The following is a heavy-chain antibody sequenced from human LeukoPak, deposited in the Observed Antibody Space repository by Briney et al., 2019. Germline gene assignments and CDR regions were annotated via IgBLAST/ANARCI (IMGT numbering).Heavy chain of an antibody. V-gene: IGHV1-18*01. CDR1: GYTFASYA. J-gene: IGHJ4*02. CDR2: ISGYNGNT. CDR3: ARDRPVMITFGGVIIAAY. Sequence: EASVKVSCKASGYTFASYAITWVRQAPGQGLEWMGWISGYNGNTNYAQKFQGRVTMTTDTSMSTAYMELRSLRSDDTAVYYCARDRPVMITFGGVIIAAYWGQGTLVSVSS. D-gene: IGHD3-16*02.